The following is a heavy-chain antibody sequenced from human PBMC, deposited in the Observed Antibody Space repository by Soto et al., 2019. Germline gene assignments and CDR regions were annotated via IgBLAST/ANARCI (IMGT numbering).Heavy chain of an antibody. V-gene: IGHV3-30*18. Sequence: GGSLRLSCRVSGFTFNNSGMHWVRQAPGKGLEWMAVISYDGSDKYYADSVKGRVIISRDNSKNTLNLEMNSLRAEDTAIYYCVKDRVPGAYGNYYGMDVWGQGTTVTVSS. CDR1: GFTFNNSG. CDR2: ISYDGSDK. CDR3: VKDRVPGAYGNYYGMDV. D-gene: IGHD5-12*01. J-gene: IGHJ6*02.